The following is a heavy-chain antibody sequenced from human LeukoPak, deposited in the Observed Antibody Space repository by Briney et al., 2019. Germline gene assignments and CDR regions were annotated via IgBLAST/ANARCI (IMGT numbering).Heavy chain of an antibody. CDR1: GGSVSSGSYY. Sequence: SQTLSLTCTVSGGSVSSGSYYWSWIRQPAGKGLEWIGRIYTRGSTNYNPSLKSRVTISVDTSKNQFSLKLSSVTAADTAVYYCARETVDFWSGPIDYWGQGTLVTVSS. D-gene: IGHD3-3*01. CDR2: IYTRGST. CDR3: ARETVDFWSGPIDY. V-gene: IGHV4-61*02. J-gene: IGHJ4*02.